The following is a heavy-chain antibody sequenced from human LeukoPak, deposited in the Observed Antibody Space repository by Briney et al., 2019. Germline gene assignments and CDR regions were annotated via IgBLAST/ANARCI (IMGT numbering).Heavy chain of an antibody. Sequence: PSETLSLTCTVSGGSISSTSYYWGWIRQPPEKGLEWIGSFYYSGKTYYNPSLKGRVTISVDTSKNHFSLKLTSVTAADTAVYYCAVAWFGEFSQIDFWGQGTLVTVSS. CDR1: GGSISSTSYY. CDR3: AVAWFGEFSQIDF. CDR2: FYYSGKT. J-gene: IGHJ4*02. D-gene: IGHD3-10*01. V-gene: IGHV4-39*02.